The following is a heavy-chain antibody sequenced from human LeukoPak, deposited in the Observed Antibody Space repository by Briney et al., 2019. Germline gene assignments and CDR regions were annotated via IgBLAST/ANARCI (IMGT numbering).Heavy chain of an antibody. V-gene: IGHV3-23*01. CDR2: GSGSGDNT. CDR1: CA. CDR3: AAQGVVLGAFDI. Sequence: CAMSWVRQSPGKGLGWVAAGSGSGDNTYYADSVKGRFIISRDNSKNTLHLQMNSLRAEDSAVYYCAAQGVVLGAFDIWGQGTMVTVS. J-gene: IGHJ3*02. D-gene: IGHD6-19*01.